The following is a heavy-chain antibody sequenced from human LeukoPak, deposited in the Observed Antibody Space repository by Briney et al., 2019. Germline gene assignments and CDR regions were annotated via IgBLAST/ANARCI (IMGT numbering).Heavy chain of an antibody. Sequence: GSLRLSCAASGFTVSSNYMSWVRQAPGKGLEWVSVIYSGGSTYYADSVKGRFTISRDNSKNTLYLQMNSLRAEDTAVYYCARGRYSSSYNWFDPWGQGTLVTVSS. D-gene: IGHD6-13*01. CDR1: GFTVSSNY. J-gene: IGHJ5*02. V-gene: IGHV3-66*01. CDR2: IYSGGST. CDR3: ARGRYSSSYNWFDP.